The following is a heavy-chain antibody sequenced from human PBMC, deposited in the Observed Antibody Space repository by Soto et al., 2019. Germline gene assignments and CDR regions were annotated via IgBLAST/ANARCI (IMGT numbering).Heavy chain of an antibody. CDR1: GLTFKSYG. Sequence: PGGSLRLSCATCGLTFKSYGMHWVRQAPGKGLEWLAVISNDGNNKFFADSVKGRLTPSRDNARNTLYLQINSLRAEDTAVYFCGKDTLDCSGGDCPLYYYYGMDVWGQGTTVTVSS. CDR3: GKDTLDCSGGDCPLYYYYGMDV. D-gene: IGHD2-21*02. CDR2: ISNDGNNK. J-gene: IGHJ6*02. V-gene: IGHV3-30*18.